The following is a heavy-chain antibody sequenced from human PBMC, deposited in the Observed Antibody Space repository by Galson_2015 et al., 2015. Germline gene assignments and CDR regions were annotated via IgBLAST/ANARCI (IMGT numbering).Heavy chain of an antibody. Sequence: QSGAEVTKPGESLKISCKGSGSSFTSNWIGWVRQMPGKGLEWMGIIYPGDSDTRYSPSFQGQVTISADKSISTAYLQWSSLKASDTAMYYCARHANYYDSSGYQNWYYDLWGRGTLVTVSS. CDR1: GSSFTSNW. CDR3: ARHANYYDSSGYQNWYYDL. J-gene: IGHJ2*01. D-gene: IGHD3-22*01. CDR2: IYPGDSDT. V-gene: IGHV5-51*01.